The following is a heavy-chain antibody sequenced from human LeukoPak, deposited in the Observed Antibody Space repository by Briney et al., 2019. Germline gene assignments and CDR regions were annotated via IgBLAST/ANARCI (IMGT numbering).Heavy chain of an antibody. CDR1: GGSITSYY. V-gene: IGHV4-4*07. CDR3: ACGVAAAGWLYSDY. CDR2: IYSSGTT. D-gene: IGHD6-13*01. J-gene: IGHJ4*02. Sequence: SETLSLTCTVSGGSITSYYWSWLRQPAGKGLEWIGRIYSSGTTNYNPSLKSRVTMSIDTTQFSLKLSSVTAADTAVYFCACGVAAAGWLYSDYWGQGSLVTVSS.